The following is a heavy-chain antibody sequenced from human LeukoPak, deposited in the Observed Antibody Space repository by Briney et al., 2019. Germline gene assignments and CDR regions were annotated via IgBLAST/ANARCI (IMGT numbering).Heavy chain of an antibody. J-gene: IGHJ4*02. D-gene: IGHD4-23*01. CDR2: IKQDGSEK. V-gene: IGHV3-7*01. Sequence: GGSLRLSCAASGFTFSGYWMSWVRQAPGKGLEWVANIKQDGSEKYYVDSVKGRFTISRDNAKNTLYLQMNSLRAEDTAVYYCARANGGDFGYWGQGTLVTVSS. CDR1: GFTFSGYW. CDR3: ARANGGDFGY.